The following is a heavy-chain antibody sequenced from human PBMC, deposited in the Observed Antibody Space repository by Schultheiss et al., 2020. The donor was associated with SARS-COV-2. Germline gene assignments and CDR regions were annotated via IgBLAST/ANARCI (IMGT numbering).Heavy chain of an antibody. CDR2: VSSSSKYI. D-gene: IGHD1-1*01. CDR3: ATKTYNAGY. V-gene: IGHV3-11*06. J-gene: IGHJ4*02. Sequence: GGSLRLSCAASGFNFSDYYLTWIRQAPGKGLEWVSSVSSSSKYIYYADSVKGRFTISRDNAKNSLHLQMNSLRAEDTAVYYCATKTYNAGYWGQGTLVTVSS. CDR1: GFNFSDYY.